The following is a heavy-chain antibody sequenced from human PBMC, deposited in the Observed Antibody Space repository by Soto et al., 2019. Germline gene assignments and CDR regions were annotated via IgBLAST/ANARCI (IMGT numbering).Heavy chain of an antibody. CDR3: ARTLRPANWFDP. CDR1: GGSISSGGYY. V-gene: IGHV4-31*03. CDR2: IYYSGST. J-gene: IGHJ5*02. Sequence: TLSLTCTVSGGSISSGGYYWSWIRQHPGKGLEWIGYIYYSGSTYYNPSLKSRVTISVDTSKNQFSLKLSSVTAADTAVYYCARTLRPANWFDPWGQGTLVTVSS. D-gene: IGHD3-16*01.